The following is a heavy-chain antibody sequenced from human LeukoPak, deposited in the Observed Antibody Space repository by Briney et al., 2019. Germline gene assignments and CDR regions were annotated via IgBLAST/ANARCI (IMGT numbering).Heavy chain of an antibody. D-gene: IGHD6-6*01. CDR3: AREIAARLFDY. Sequence: GGSLRLSCAASGFTFSSYSMNWVRQAPGKGLEWVSSISSSSSYIYYADSVKGRFTISRDNAKNSLYLQMNSLRAEDTAVYYCAREIAARLFDYWGQGTLVTVSS. J-gene: IGHJ4*02. V-gene: IGHV3-21*01. CDR2: ISSSSSYI. CDR1: GFTFSSYS.